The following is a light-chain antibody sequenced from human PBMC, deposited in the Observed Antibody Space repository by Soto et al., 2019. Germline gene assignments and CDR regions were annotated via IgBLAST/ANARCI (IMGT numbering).Light chain of an antibody. V-gene: IGLV1-44*01. CDR2: YKN. J-gene: IGLJ3*02. CDR1: TCNIGSST. Sequence: QSVLTQPPSASGTPGQTISISCSGSTCNIGSSTVNWYQQVPGMAPTLLIIYKNRRPSGGPYRCSGSKSGAAASLAISCRQSEDEADYYCASWDDGLSGWLFGGGTKVTVL. CDR3: ASWDDGLSGWL.